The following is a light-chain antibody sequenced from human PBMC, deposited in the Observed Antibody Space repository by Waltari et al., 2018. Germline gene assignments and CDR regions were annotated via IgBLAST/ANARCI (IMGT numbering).Light chain of an antibody. CDR3: QQYKSYSLYT. Sequence: DIQMTQSPSTLSASVGDTVIISCRASQSITTSLAWYQQKPGKAPDVLIYGASNLESGVPSRFSGSGSGTEFTLTISSLQPDDFATYYCQQYKSYSLYTFGQGTKLEIK. CDR1: QSITTS. J-gene: IGKJ2*01. CDR2: GAS. V-gene: IGKV1-5*03.